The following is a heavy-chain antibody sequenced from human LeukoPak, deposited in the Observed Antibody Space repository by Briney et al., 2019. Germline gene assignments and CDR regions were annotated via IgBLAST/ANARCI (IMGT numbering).Heavy chain of an antibody. D-gene: IGHD4-23*01. Sequence: GGSLRLSCAPSGITFSDYWMSWVRQAPGKGLEWVANINGDGSDKDNVDSVKGRFTISRDNAKNSLYLEINSLRAEDTAVYYCTRDRWLDYWGQGTLVTVSS. CDR1: GITFSDYW. CDR3: TRDRWLDY. CDR2: INGDGSDK. J-gene: IGHJ4*02. V-gene: IGHV3-7*01.